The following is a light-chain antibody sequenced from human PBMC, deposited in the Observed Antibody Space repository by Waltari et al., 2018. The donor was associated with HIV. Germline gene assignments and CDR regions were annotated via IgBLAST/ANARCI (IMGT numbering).Light chain of an antibody. CDR3: LQDYKAPYN. CDR1: QGVRND. Sequence: AIQMTQSPSSLSAAVGDRVTITCRASQGVRNDLGWDQQKSGKAPTLLIYAASALHSGVPSRLSGSGTGTDFTLTIINVQPEDFATYYCLQDYKAPYNFGQGTKLDIK. V-gene: IGKV1-6*01. CDR2: AAS. J-gene: IGKJ2*01.